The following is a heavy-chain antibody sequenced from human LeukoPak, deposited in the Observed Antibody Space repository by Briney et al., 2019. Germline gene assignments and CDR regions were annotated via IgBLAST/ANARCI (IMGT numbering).Heavy chain of an antibody. J-gene: IGHJ6*02. CDR1: GFTFSSYP. CDR2: ISGSGGTT. Sequence: GGSLRLSCAASGFTFSSYPMNWVRQAPGKGLEWVSYISGSGGTTLYADSVKGRFTISRDNAKNSLYLQMNSLRAEDTAVYYCARDEGSDSGMDVWGQGTTVTVSS. CDR3: ARDEGSDSGMDV. V-gene: IGHV3-48*03. D-gene: IGHD3-10*01.